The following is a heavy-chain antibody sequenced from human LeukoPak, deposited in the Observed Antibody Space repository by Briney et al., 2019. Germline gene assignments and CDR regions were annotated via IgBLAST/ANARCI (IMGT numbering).Heavy chain of an antibody. D-gene: IGHD3-9*01. J-gene: IGHJ6*03. CDR3: AIYFKAQDGIRYSDMDV. CDR1: GFTFSSYS. V-gene: IGHV3-21*01. Sequence: GGSLRLSCAASGFTFSSYSMNWVPQAPGKGLEWVSSISSSSSYIYYADSVKGRFTISRDNAKNSLYLQMNSLRAEDTAVYYCAIYFKAQDGIRYSDMDVWGKGTTVTVSS. CDR2: ISSSSSYI.